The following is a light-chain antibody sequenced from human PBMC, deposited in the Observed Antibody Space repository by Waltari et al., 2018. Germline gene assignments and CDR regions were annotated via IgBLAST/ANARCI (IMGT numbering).Light chain of an antibody. J-gene: IGLJ3*02. Sequence: SALTQPASVSGSPGQSLTISCTGTSSDVGRYNFVSWYQQHPGKAPQLIIYEVNKRPSGVSNRLSGSKSGNTASLTISGLQAEDESDYYCCSYAGRSTWVFGGGTKVTVL. V-gene: IGLV2-23*02. CDR2: EVN. CDR3: CSYAGRSTWV. CDR1: SSDVGRYNF.